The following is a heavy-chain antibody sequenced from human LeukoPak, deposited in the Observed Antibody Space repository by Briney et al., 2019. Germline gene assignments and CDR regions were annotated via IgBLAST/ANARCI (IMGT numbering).Heavy chain of an antibody. Sequence: GGSLRLSCAASGFTFSSYNLNWVRQAPGKGLEWVSSISSSSSYIYYADSVKGRFTITRDNAKNTLYLQMNSLRAEDTAVYYCARVAARFGELLGLPNWFDPWGQGTLVTVSS. D-gene: IGHD3-10*01. CDR1: GFTFSSYN. CDR3: ARVAARFGELLGLPNWFDP. CDR2: ISSSSSYI. V-gene: IGHV3-21*01. J-gene: IGHJ5*02.